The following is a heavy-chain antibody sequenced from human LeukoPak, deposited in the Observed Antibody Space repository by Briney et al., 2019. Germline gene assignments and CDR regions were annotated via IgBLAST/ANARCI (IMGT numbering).Heavy chain of an antibody. CDR3: AKDQRDILPGYSTYFDY. D-gene: IGHD3-9*01. CDR2: ISGSGGST. Sequence: GGSLRLSCAASGFTFSSYAMSWVRQAPGKGLEGVSAISGSGGSTYYADSVKGRFTISRDNSKNTLYLQMNSLRAEDTAVYYCAKDQRDILPGYSTYFDYWGQGTLVTVSS. J-gene: IGHJ4*02. CDR1: GFTFSSYA. V-gene: IGHV3-23*01.